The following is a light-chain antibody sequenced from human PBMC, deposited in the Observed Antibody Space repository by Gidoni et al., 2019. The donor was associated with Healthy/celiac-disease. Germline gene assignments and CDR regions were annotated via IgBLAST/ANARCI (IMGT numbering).Light chain of an antibody. V-gene: IGKV2-28*01. CDR1: QSLLHSNGYNY. CDR3: MQALQTPYT. Sequence: DIVMTQSPLSLPVTPGEPASISCRSSQSLLHSNGYNYFDWYLQKPGQSPQLLIYLGSNRASGVPDRFSGSGSGTDFTLKISRVEADDVGFYYCMQALQTPYTFGQGTKLEIK. CDR2: LGS. J-gene: IGKJ2*01.